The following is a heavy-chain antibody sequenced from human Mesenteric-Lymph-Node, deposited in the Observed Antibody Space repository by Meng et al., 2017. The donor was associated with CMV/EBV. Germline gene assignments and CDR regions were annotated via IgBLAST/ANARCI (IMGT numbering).Heavy chain of an antibody. D-gene: IGHD6-19*01. J-gene: IGHJ6*02. V-gene: IGHV3-7*01. Sequence: GESLKISCAASGFTFSKAWMSWVRQAPGKGLEWVANIKQDGSEKYYVDSVKGRFTISRDNAKNSLYLQMNSLRAEDTAVYYCARDSSGWYDPYYYYGMDVWGQGTTVTVSS. CDR1: GFTFSKAW. CDR3: ARDSSGWYDPYYYYGMDV. CDR2: IKQDGSEK.